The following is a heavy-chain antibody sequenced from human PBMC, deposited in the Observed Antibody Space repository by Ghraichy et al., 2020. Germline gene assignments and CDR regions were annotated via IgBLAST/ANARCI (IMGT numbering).Heavy chain of an antibody. J-gene: IGHJ6*03. CDR2: ISGSGGST. CDR3: IAAAGNYYYYYMDV. Sequence: GESLNISCAASGFTFSSHAMSWVRQAPGRGLEWVSAISGSGGSTYYADSVKGRFTISRDNSKNTLYLQMNSLRAEDTAVYYCIAAAGNYYYYYMDVWGKGTTVTVSS. V-gene: IGHV3-23*01. D-gene: IGHD6-13*01. CDR1: GFTFSSHA.